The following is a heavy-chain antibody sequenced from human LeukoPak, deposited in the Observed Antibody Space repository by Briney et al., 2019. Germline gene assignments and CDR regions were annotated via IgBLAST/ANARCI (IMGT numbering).Heavy chain of an antibody. CDR2: ISWNSGNI. V-gene: IGHV3-9*01. CDR3: AKDMVPYYYGSGSYSPGLDV. D-gene: IGHD3-10*01. Sequence: GGSLRLSCAASGFTFDDYAMHWVRQAPGKGLEWVSGISWNSGNIGYADSVKGRVTISRDNAKNSLYLQMNSLRAEDTALYYCAKDMVPYYYGSGSYSPGLDVWGQGTTVTVSS. CDR1: GFTFDDYA. J-gene: IGHJ6*02.